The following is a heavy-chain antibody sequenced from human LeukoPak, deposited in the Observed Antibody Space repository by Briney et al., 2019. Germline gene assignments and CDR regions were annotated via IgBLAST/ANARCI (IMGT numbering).Heavy chain of an antibody. V-gene: IGHV4-4*02. J-gene: IGHJ4*02. D-gene: IGHD3-22*01. CDR2: IYHSGST. CDR1: GGSISSSNW. Sequence: SGILSLTCAVSGGSISSSNWWSWVRQPPGKGLEWIGEIYHSGSTNYNPSLKSRVTISVDKSKNQFSLKLSSVTAADTAVYYCASSAYYYDSSGYVDYWGQGTLVTVSS. CDR3: ASSAYYYDSSGYVDY.